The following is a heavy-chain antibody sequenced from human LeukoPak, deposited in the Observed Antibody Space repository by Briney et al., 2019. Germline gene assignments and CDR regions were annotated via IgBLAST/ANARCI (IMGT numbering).Heavy chain of an antibody. CDR2: IYHSGST. CDR3: ARGLGPYDAFDI. D-gene: IGHD3-10*01. V-gene: IGHV4-30-2*01. J-gene: IGHJ3*02. CDR1: GGSISSGGYY. Sequence: PSQTLSLTCTVSGGSISSGGYYWSWIRQPPGKGLEWIGYIYHSGSTYYNPSLKSRVTISVDRSKNQFSLKLSSVTAADTAVYYCARGLGPYDAFDIWGQGTMVAVSS.